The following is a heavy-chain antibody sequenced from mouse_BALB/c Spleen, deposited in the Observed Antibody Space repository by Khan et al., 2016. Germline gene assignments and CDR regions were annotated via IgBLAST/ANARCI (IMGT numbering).Heavy chain of an antibody. CDR1: GYSFTGYY. J-gene: IGHJ4*01. V-gene: IGHV1S34*01. D-gene: IGHD2-4*01. CDR3: ARGDYDGYYEMDD. CDR2: ISCYNGAP. Sequence: LVKTGASVKISCKASGYSFTGYYIHWVKQSHGKGLEGIGYISCYNGAPNYNQKFRGKATFTVDTSSSTAYMQFNSLTSEDSAVYYCARGDYDGYYEMDDWGQGNSVTVSS.